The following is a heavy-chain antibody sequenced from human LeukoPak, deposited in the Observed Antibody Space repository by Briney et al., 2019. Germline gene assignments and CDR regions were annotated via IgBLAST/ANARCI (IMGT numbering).Heavy chain of an antibody. CDR3: ARSLSAREYFQR. D-gene: IGHD5-18*01. Sequence: PGGSLRLSCAASGFPFSSSGMHWVRQAPGKGLEWVTFIHADGNSKYYADSVEGRFTVSRDSPKNTLSLQMTSLRVEDTAVYYCARSLSAREYFQRWGQGTMVTVSS. V-gene: IGHV3-30*02. CDR1: GFPFSSSG. CDR2: IHADGNSK. J-gene: IGHJ1*01.